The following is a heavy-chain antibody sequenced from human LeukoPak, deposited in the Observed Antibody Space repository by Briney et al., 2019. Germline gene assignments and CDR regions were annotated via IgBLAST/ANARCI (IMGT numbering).Heavy chain of an antibody. CDR3: ARRADYYMDV. CDR1: GGSISSSNW. V-gene: IGHV4-4*02. D-gene: IGHD6-19*01. J-gene: IGHJ6*03. Sequence: PSGTLSLTCAVSGGSISSSNWWSWVRQPPGKGLEWIGSIYYSGSTYYNPSLKSRVTISVDTSKNQFSLKLSSVTAADTAVYYCARRADYYMDVWGKGTTVTVSS. CDR2: IYYSGST.